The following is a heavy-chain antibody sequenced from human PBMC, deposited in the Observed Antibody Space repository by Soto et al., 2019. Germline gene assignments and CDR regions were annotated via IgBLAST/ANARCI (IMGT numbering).Heavy chain of an antibody. J-gene: IGHJ5*02. CDR2: IYDSVCT. CDR1: CGSISSYY. Sequence: SETLSLTSTVSCGSISSYYWSWIRQPPGKGLYWIGYIYDSVCTNXXPCLNSRXXISVERSKNHXRLKLXSVTAADTAVYYCARFKSWGQGTLVTGSS. CDR3: ARFKS. V-gene: IGHV4-59*08.